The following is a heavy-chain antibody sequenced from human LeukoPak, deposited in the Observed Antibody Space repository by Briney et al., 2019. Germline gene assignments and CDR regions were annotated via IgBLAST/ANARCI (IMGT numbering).Heavy chain of an antibody. V-gene: IGHV4-34*01. CDR3: ARVEAAYGSGSPDDAFDI. Sequence: PSETLSLTCAVYGESFSGYYWTWIRQPPRKGLEWIGEINDSGRTSCNPSLKSRVTISVDTSKNQFSLKLRSVAAADTAVYYCARVEAAYGSGSPDDAFDIWGQGTMVTVSS. CDR1: GESFSGYY. J-gene: IGHJ3*02. CDR2: INDSGRT. D-gene: IGHD3-10*01.